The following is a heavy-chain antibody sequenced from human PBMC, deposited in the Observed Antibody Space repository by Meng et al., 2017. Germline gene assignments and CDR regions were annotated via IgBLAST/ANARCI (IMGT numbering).Heavy chain of an antibody. CDR2: ISSNGGST. D-gene: IGHD2-15*01. Sequence: GEPLKISCAASGFTFSSYAMHWVRQAPGKGLEYVSAISSNGGSTYYANSVKGRFTISRDNSKNTLYLQMGSLRAEDMAVYYCARYACSGGSCYADYWGQGTLVTVSS. CDR1: GFTFSSYA. CDR3: ARYACSGGSCYADY. V-gene: IGHV3-64*01. J-gene: IGHJ4*02.